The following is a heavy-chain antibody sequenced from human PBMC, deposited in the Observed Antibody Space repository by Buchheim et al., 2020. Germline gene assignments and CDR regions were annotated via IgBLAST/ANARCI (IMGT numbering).Heavy chain of an antibody. Sequence: QVQLQQWGTRLLKPSETLSLTCAVYGGSFSVYYWSWIRQPPGKGLEWIGEINHSGGTNYNPSLKSRVTISVEPSKNQFYLKLSSVTAADTAVYYCATRDYWGQG. CDR3: ATRDY. CDR1: GGSFSVYY. J-gene: IGHJ4*02. CDR2: INHSGGT. V-gene: IGHV4-34*01.